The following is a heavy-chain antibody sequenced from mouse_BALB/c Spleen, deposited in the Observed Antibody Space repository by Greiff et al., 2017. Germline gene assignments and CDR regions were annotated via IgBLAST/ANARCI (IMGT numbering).Heavy chain of an antibody. V-gene: IGHV5-9-3*01. J-gene: IGHJ4*01. CDR3: ARQLGPLYAMDY. CDR2: ISSGGGYT. CDR1: GFTFSSYA. Sequence: EVMLVESGGGLVKPGGSLKLSCAASGFTFSSYAMSWVRQTPEKRLEWVATISSGGGYTYYPDSVKGRFTISRDNAKNTLYLQMSSLRSEDTAMYYCARQLGPLYAMDYWGQGTSVTVSS. D-gene: IGHD3-1*01.